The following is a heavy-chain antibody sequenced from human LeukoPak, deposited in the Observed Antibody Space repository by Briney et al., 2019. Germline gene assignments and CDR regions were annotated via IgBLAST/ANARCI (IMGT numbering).Heavy chain of an antibody. Sequence: GGSLRLSCAASGFTFSDYYMSWVRQAPGKGLEWVSYISSSGSTIYYADSVKGRLTISIDNAKNSLYLQMNSLRAEDTAVYYCARDPTYYYGSGSYYIDYWGQGTLVTVSS. CDR3: ARDPTYYYGSGSYYIDY. D-gene: IGHD3-10*01. CDR1: GFTFSDYY. J-gene: IGHJ4*02. V-gene: IGHV3-11*01. CDR2: ISSSGSTI.